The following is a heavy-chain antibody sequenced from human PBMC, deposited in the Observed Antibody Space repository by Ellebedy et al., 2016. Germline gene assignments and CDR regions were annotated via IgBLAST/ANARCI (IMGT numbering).Heavy chain of an antibody. V-gene: IGHV3-73*01. D-gene: IGHD3-10*01. J-gene: IGHJ6*02. CDR1: GFTFSRFE. CDR3: TRYFFVSRSQDYGMDV. Sequence: GESLKISXAASGFTFSRFETPWVRQASGQGLEWVGRIRSKADGYATAHAAPVKGRFTVSRDDSKNTAYLQMNSLKTEDSAVYYCTRYFFVSRSQDYGMDVWGQGTTVTVSS. CDR2: IRSKADGYAT.